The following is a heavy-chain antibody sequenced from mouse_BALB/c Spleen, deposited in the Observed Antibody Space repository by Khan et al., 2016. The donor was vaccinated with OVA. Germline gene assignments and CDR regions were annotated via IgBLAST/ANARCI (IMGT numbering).Heavy chain of an antibody. CDR3: TREGVEGYSFAY. D-gene: IGHD2-14*01. CDR2: VYPSDSYT. Sequence: VQLQQSRSELVRPGASVKLSCKASGYTFTNYWINWVKQRPGQGLERIGNVYPSDSYTNYNQTLKDKATLIVDKSSSTAYMQLSSPKSDDSAVYYCTREGVEGYSFAYWAQETLVTVSA. V-gene: IGHV1-69*02. CDR1: GYTFTNYW. J-gene: IGHJ3*01.